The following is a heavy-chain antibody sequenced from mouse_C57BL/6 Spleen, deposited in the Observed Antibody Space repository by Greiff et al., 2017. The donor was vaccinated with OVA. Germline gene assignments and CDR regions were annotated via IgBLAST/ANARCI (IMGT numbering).Heavy chain of an antibody. Sequence: QVQLQQPGAELVQPGASVKMSCKASGYTFTSYWITWVKQRPGQGLEWIGDIYPGSGSTNYNETFKSKATLTVDTSSSTAYMQLSSLTSEDSAVYYCARGENDYGEDYYAMDYWGQGTSVTVSA. CDR3: ARGENDYGEDYYAMDY. CDR2: IYPGSGST. CDR1: GYTFTSYW. V-gene: IGHV1-55*01. J-gene: IGHJ4*01. D-gene: IGHD2-4*01.